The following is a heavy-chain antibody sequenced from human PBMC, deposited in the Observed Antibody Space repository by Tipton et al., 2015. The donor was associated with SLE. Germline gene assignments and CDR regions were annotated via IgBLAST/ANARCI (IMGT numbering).Heavy chain of an antibody. CDR3: ARGGLVMYATAPFDL. CDR1: GDSITSGSYY. Sequence: TLSLTCTVSGDSITSGSYYWNWIRQPAGKGLEWIGQIYTTENTYPSGSTNYNPSLKSRVTISVDTSNNQVSLRLKSVTAADTAVYYCARGGLVMYATAPFDLWGQGTLVTVSS. J-gene: IGHJ4*02. CDR2: IYTTENTYPSGST. V-gene: IGHV4-61*09. D-gene: IGHD2-8*02.